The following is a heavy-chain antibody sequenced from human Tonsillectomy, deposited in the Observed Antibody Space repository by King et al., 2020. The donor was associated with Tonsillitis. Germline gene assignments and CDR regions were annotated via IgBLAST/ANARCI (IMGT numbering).Heavy chain of an antibody. CDR1: GFTFSSYG. CDR3: AKATGGGGRFLGWLLANYYYYGMDV. Sequence: VQLVESGGGVVQPGGSLRLSCAASGFTFSSYGMHWVRQAPGKGLEWVAFIRYDGSNKYYADSVKGRFTISRDNSKNTPYLQMNSLRAEDTAVYFCAKATGGGGRFLGWLLANYYYYGMDVWGQGTTVTVSS. V-gene: IGHV3-30*02. D-gene: IGHD3-3*01. J-gene: IGHJ6*02. CDR2: IRYDGSNK.